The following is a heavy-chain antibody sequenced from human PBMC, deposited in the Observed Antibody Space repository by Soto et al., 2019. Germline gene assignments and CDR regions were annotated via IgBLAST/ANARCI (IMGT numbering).Heavy chain of an antibody. V-gene: IGHV3-30-3*01. CDR2: ISYEDGRHK. D-gene: IGHD2-21*02. J-gene: IGHJ6*02. Sequence: QVQLVESGGGVVQPGRSLRLSCAASGFTFSSYAMHWVRQAPGKGLEWVAVISYEDGRHKYYAESVKGRFTISRDNAHNILYVEMNSLRAEGSGVYYCARESLTARGCRGGDCYSGSMDVWGQGITVTVSS. CDR3: ARESLTARGCRGGDCYSGSMDV. CDR1: GFTFSSYA.